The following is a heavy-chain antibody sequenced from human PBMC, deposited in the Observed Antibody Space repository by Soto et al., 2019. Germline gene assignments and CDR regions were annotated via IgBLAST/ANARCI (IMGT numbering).Heavy chain of an antibody. CDR3: ARHSIMIRGMTTTSFDY. D-gene: IGHD3-10*01. CDR2: IYYNGYT. CDR1: GASLSRDY. J-gene: IGHJ4*02. Sequence: PSETLSLSCTVSGASLSRDYWSWIRPSPGRGLEWIAYIYYNGYTDYNPSLQSRVTISIDTSMNQFSLRLRSVTAADTAIYYCARHSIMIRGMTTTSFDYWGQGDLVTVSS. V-gene: IGHV4-59*08.